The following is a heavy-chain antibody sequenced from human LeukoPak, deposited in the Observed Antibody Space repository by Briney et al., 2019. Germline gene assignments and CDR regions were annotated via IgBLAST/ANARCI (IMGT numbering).Heavy chain of an antibody. CDR3: ARANCVLFCAFDI. D-gene: IGHD2-21*01. CDR2: ISFDGSNK. J-gene: IGHJ3*02. Sequence: GGSLRLSCAASGFTFSSYAMHWVRQAPGKGLEWVTIISFDGSNKYYADSVKGRFTISRDNSKNTLYLQMNSLRVEDTAVYYCARANCVLFCAFDIWGQGTVVTVSS. CDR1: GFTFSSYA. V-gene: IGHV3-30*04.